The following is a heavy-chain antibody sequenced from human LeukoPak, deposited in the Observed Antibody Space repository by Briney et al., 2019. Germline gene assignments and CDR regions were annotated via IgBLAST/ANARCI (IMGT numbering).Heavy chain of an antibody. CDR2: INHSGST. Sequence: PSETLSLTCAVYGGSFSGYYWSWIRQPPGKGLEWIGEINHSGSTNYNPSLKSRVTISVDTSKNQFPLKLSSVTAADTAVYYCARGPSNCSSTSCEDFDYWGQGTLVTVSS. CDR3: ARGPSNCSSTSCEDFDY. J-gene: IGHJ4*02. CDR1: GGSFSGYY. D-gene: IGHD2-2*01. V-gene: IGHV4-34*01.